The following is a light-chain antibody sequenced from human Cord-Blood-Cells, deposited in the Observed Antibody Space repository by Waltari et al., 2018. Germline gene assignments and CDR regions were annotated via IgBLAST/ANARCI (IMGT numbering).Light chain of an antibody. CDR3: QQRSNWSFT. CDR1: QSVSSY. V-gene: IGKV3-11*01. CDR2: AAS. Sequence: DIVLTQSPATLSLSPGESDTLSCRTSQSVSSYLAWYHQKPGQAPRLLIYAASNRATGIPARFSGSGSRTDFTLTISSLEPEDFAFYYCQQRSNWSFTFGPGTKVDIK. J-gene: IGKJ3*01.